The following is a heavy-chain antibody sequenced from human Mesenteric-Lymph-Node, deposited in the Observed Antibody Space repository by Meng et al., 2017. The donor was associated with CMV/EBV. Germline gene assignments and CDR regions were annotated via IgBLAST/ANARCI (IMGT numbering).Heavy chain of an antibody. J-gene: IGHJ5*02. CDR3: ARVGNCATTSCYVDP. CDR2: ISPSGLTT. V-gene: IGHV3-23*01. CDR1: QFTFNNYV. Sequence: GESLKISCSGSQFTFNNYVMSWVRQAPGKGPEWVSAISPSGLTTYYADSVQGRCTLSRDNSENTLYLQMNSLRVEDTAVYYCARVGNCATTSCYVDPWGQGTLVTVSS. D-gene: IGHD2-2*03.